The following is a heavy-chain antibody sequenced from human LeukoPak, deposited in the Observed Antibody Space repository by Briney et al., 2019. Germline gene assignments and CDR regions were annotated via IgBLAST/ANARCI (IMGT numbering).Heavy chain of an antibody. CDR1: GFTFSDYA. D-gene: IGHD3-10*01. V-gene: IGHV3-30*18. CDR2: ISYDGSNK. CDR3: AKDQGSGTHYKGFFHY. J-gene: IGHJ4*02. Sequence: PGGSLRLSCAASGFTFSDYAIHWVRQAPGTGLEWVTVISYDGSNKYYADSVKGRFTISRDNSKNTLFLQMNSLRAEDTAVYYCAKDQGSGTHYKGFFHYWGQGTLVTVSS.